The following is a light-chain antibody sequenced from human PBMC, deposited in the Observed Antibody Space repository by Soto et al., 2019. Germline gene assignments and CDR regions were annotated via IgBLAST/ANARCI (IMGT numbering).Light chain of an antibody. J-gene: IGKJ2*01. CDR1: QSVTNNY. V-gene: IGKV3-20*01. Sequence: EVVLTQSPGTLSLSPGERATLSCRASQSVTNNYLAWYQHRPGQAPRLLIFGSSDRATGIPDRFSGSGSGTDFTLTISRLEPEDFAVYYCHQYGSSPPYTFGQGTKLEIK. CDR3: HQYGSSPPYT. CDR2: GSS.